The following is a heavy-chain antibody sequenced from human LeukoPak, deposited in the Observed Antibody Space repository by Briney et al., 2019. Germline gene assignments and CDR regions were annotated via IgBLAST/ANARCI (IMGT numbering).Heavy chain of an antibody. D-gene: IGHD4-17*01. Sequence: GGALRLSCAASGLSVSSTYMTWVRQAPGKGLEWVSVIYSGGGTNYADSLKGRFSISRDNSKNTLYLQMNSLRAEDTAVYYCVGEGHYWGQGTLVTVSS. CDR3: VGEGHY. V-gene: IGHV3-53*01. CDR1: GLSVSSTY. J-gene: IGHJ4*02. CDR2: IYSGGGT.